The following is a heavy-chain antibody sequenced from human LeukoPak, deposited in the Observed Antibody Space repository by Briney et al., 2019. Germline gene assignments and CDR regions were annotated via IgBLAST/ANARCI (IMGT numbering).Heavy chain of an antibody. J-gene: IGHJ4*02. Sequence: GESLEISCKGSGYSFTTYWIAWVRQMPGKGLKWMGIIYPGDSDTRYSPSFQGQITISADKSINTAYLQWNSLRASDTAMYYCARRLTTEETFDYWGQGTPVTVSS. CDR2: IYPGDSDT. CDR3: ARRLTTEETFDY. D-gene: IGHD1-1*01. CDR1: GYSFTTYW. V-gene: IGHV5-51*01.